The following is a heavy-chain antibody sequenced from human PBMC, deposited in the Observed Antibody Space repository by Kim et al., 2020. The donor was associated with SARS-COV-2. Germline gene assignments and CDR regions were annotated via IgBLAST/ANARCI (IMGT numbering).Heavy chain of an antibody. CDR2: IYYSGST. D-gene: IGHD6-19*01. J-gene: IGHJ4*02. Sequence: SETLSLTCTVSGDSMRNYYWSWIRQPPGKGLEWIGYIYYSGSTDYNPSLKSRVIISVDTSKSQFSLKLHSVTAADTAIYYCARETDFSGYFNSWGQGALVTVSS. CDR3: ARETDFSGYFNS. CDR1: GDSMRNYY. V-gene: IGHV4-59*01.